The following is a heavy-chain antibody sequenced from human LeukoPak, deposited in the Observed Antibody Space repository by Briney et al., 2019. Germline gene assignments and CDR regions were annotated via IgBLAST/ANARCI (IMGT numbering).Heavy chain of an antibody. CDR1: GFTFNSYS. J-gene: IGHJ4*02. Sequence: KPGGSLRLSCAASGFTFNSYSMNWVRQAPGKGLEWVSSISRSSSYIYYADSVKGRFTISRDNAKNSLYLQMNSLRAEDTAVYYCARDGPGSGWYGDYFDYWGQGTLVTVSS. CDR2: ISRSSSYI. V-gene: IGHV3-21*01. D-gene: IGHD6-19*01. CDR3: ARDGPGSGWYGDYFDY.